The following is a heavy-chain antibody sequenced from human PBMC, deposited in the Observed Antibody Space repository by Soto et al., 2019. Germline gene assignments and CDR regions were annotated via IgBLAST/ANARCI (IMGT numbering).Heavy chain of an antibody. CDR1: GFTVSGNS. D-gene: IGHD6-19*01. V-gene: IGHV3-53*01. CDR3: ARDGGSGTAVAGIQYSGMDV. J-gene: IGHJ6*02. CDR2: IYIDGST. Sequence: EVQLVDSGGALIQPGGSLRLSCGASGFTVSGNSLSWVRQAPGKGLEWVSYIYIDGSTYYADSVRGRFTLTRDNSKNTLYIQMNNRRGEDTAVYYCARDGGSGTAVAGIQYSGMDVWGQGTTVTVSS.